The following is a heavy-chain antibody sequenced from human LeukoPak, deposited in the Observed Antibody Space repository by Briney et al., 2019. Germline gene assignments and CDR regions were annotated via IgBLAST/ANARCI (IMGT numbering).Heavy chain of an antibody. J-gene: IGHJ4*02. CDR2: IYTSGST. V-gene: IGHV4-4*07. CDR3: ARDYSSSSKPGDFDY. D-gene: IGHD6-6*01. Sequence: PPETLSLTCAVSGGSISSYYWSWIRQPAGKGLEWIGRIYTSGSTNYNPSLKSRVTMSVDTSKNQFSLKLSSVTAADTAVYYCARDYSSSSKPGDFDYWGQGTLVTVSS. CDR1: GGSISSYY.